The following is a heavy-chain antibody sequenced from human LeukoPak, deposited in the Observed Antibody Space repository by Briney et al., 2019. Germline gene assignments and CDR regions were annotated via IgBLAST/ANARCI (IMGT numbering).Heavy chain of an antibody. J-gene: IGHJ4*02. Sequence: GGSLRLSCAASGFTFSSYSMNWVRQAPGKGLEWVSYISSSSSTIYYADSVKGRFTISRDNAKNSLYLQMNSLRAEDTAVYYCARDPRHCGGDCANYWGQGTLVTASS. CDR2: ISSSSSTI. V-gene: IGHV3-48*04. CDR3: ARDPRHCGGDCANY. D-gene: IGHD2-21*02. CDR1: GFTFSSYS.